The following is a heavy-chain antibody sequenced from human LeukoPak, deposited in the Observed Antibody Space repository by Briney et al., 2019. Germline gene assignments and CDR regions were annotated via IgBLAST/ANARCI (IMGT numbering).Heavy chain of an antibody. CDR3: ARYTNGFDY. Sequence: GGSLGLSCAASGFAFSNYGMSWVRQSPGKGLEWVSYIGSGGGTISYADSVKGRFTISRDNAENSLYLQMNGLRDEDTAVYYCARYTNGFDYWGQGTLVTVSS. CDR1: GFAFSNYG. J-gene: IGHJ4*02. CDR2: IGSGGGTI. V-gene: IGHV3-48*02. D-gene: IGHD1-1*01.